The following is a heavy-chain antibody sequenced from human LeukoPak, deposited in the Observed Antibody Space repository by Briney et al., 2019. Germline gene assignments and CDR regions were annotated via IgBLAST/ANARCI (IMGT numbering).Heavy chain of an antibody. D-gene: IGHD5-18*01. CDR1: GFTFSSYG. Sequence: GGSLRLSCAASGFTFSSYGMHWVRQAPGKGLEWVAVIWSDGINEYYADSVKGRFTISRDNSKNTLYLQMNSLRAEDTAVYYCARGLGGGHSYVDYWGQGTLVTVSS. J-gene: IGHJ4*02. V-gene: IGHV3-33*08. CDR3: ARGLGGGHSYVDY. CDR2: IWSDGINE.